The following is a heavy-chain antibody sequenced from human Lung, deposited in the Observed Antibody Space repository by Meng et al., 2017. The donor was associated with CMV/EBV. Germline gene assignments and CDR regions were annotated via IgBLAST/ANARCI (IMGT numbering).Heavy chain of an antibody. D-gene: IGHD3-3*01. CDR1: GYTFTGYY. V-gene: IGHV1-2*02. CDR2: INPNSGGT. Sequence: ASVKVSCKASGYTFTGYYMHWVRQAPGQGLEWMGWINPNSGGTNYAQKFQGRVTMTRDTSISTAYMELSRLRADDTAVYYCARSRSVRFLETYWGQGKLVTVDS. CDR3: ARSRSVRFLETY. J-gene: IGHJ4*02.